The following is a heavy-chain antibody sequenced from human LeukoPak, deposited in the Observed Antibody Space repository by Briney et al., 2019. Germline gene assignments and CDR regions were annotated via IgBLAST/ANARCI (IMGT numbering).Heavy chain of an antibody. CDR1: GYTFTSYG. D-gene: IGHD6-13*01. Sequence: ASVKVSCKASGYTFTSYGISGVRQAPGQGLEWMGWISAYNGNTNYAQKLQGRVTMTTDTSTSTAYMELRSLRSDDTAVYYCAREGIAAAGSVGYYYYMDVWGKGTTVTVSS. CDR2: ISAYNGNT. J-gene: IGHJ6*03. CDR3: AREGIAAAGSVGYYYYMDV. V-gene: IGHV1-18*01.